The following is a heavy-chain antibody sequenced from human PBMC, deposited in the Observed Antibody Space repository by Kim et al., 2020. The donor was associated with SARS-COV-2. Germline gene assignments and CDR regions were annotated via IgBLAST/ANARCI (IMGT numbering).Heavy chain of an antibody. D-gene: IGHD3-22*01. V-gene: IGHV4-59*01. CDR3: ARVRSGYYYVDY. J-gene: IGHJ4*02. Sequence: NYNPSLESRVTISVDTSKNQFSLKLSSVTAADTAVYYCARVRSGYYYVDYWGQGTLVTVSS.